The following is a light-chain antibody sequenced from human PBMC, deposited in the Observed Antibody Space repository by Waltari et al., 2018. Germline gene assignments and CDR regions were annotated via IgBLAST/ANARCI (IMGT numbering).Light chain of an antibody. CDR3: QQRTNWPPIFS. V-gene: IGKV3-11*01. Sequence: EIVLTQSPATLSLSPGETATLSCRASQSVGSSLAWYQQKPEQAPRLLIYDAAKRAPGIPARFSGSGSGTDFTRTISSLESEDFAVYDCQQRTNWPPIFSFGPGTKVDIK. CDR2: DAA. J-gene: IGKJ3*01. CDR1: QSVGSS.